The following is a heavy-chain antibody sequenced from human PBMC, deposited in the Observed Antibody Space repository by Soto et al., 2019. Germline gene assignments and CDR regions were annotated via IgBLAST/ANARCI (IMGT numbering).Heavy chain of an antibody. J-gene: IGHJ5*02. D-gene: IGHD3-16*01. CDR2: IKSKTDGGTT. CDR3: AKDLYYYDFSLDDS. CDR1: GFTFSNAW. V-gene: IGHV3-15*01. Sequence: PGGSLRLSCAASGFTFSNAWMSWVRQAPGKGLEWVGRIKSKTDGGTTDYAAPVKGRFTISRDDSKNTLYLQMNSLRVEDTAVYYCAKDLYYYDFSLDDSWGQGTLVTVSS.